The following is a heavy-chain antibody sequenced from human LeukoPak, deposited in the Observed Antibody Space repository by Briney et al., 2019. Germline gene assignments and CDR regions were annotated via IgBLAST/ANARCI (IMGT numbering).Heavy chain of an antibody. Sequence: GGSLRLSCAASGFTVSSNYMSWVRQAPGKGLEWVSVIYSGGSTYYADSAKGRFTTSRGNSKNTLYFQMNSMRAEDTAVDYCGRAHLNLGSSNYDRYYYYMDVWGKGPTVTVSS. V-gene: IGHV3-66*02. D-gene: IGHD4-11*01. CDR1: GFTVSSNY. CDR3: GRAHLNLGSSNYDRYYYYMDV. J-gene: IGHJ6*03. CDR2: IYSGGST.